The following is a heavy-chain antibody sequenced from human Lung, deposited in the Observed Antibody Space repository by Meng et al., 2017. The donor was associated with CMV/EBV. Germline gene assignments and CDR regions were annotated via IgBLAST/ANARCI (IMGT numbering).Heavy chain of an antibody. CDR3: AREVFSTGNYYPDAFDI. Sequence: SCEASGFTFSSYNMNWVRQAPGKGLEWVSAISSSSSYTYYADSVKGRFTISRDNAKHSLYLQMNSLRAEDTAVYYCAREVFSTGNYYPDAFDIWGQGTFVTVSS. CDR2: ISSSSSYT. V-gene: IGHV3-21*01. J-gene: IGHJ3*02. CDR1: GFTFSSYN. D-gene: IGHD1-26*01.